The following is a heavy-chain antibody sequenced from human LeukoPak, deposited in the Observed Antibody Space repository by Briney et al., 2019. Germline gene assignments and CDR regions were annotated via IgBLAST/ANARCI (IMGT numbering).Heavy chain of an antibody. CDR1: GGSISSSSYY. D-gene: IGHD5-18*01. V-gene: IGHV4-39*02. CDR2: IYYSGST. Sequence: PSETLSLTCTVSGGSISSSSYYWGWIRQPPGKGLEWIGSIYYSGSTYYNPSLKSRVTISVDTSKNQFSLKLSSVTAADTAVYYCARDTAILDYWGQGTLVTVSS. CDR3: ARDTAILDY. J-gene: IGHJ4*02.